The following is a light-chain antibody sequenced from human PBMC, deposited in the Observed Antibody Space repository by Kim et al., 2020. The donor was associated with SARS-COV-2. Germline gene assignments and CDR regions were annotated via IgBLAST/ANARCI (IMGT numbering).Light chain of an antibody. V-gene: IGLV3-1*01. Sequence: SWSPGQTASITCSGDKLGDKYACWYQQKPGQSPVLVIYQGSKRPSGIPERFSGSNSGNTATLTISGTQAMDEADYYCQAWDSSTAVFGGGTQLTVL. CDR3: QAWDSSTAV. CDR1: KLGDKY. CDR2: QGS. J-gene: IGLJ2*01.